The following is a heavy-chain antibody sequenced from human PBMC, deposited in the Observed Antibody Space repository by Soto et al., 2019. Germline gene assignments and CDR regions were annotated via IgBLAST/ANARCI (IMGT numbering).Heavy chain of an antibody. CDR2: ISISGSTI. Sequence: GGSLRLSCAAPGFTFSDYYISWIRQAPGKGLEWVSYISISGSTIYYADSVKGRFTISRDNAKNSLYLQMNSLRAEDTAVYYCARGIREATGTTSGVRSWFDPWGQGTLVTVSS. J-gene: IGHJ5*02. CDR3: ARGIREATGTTSGVRSWFDP. CDR1: GFTFSDYY. D-gene: IGHD1-7*01. V-gene: IGHV3-11*01.